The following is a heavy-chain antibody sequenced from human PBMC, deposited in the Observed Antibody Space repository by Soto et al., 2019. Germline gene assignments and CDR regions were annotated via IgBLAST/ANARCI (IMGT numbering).Heavy chain of an antibody. Sequence: SETLSLTCTVSGGSMINYYRAWIRQPPGKGLEWIGSIHYTGSTYYNPSLKSRVTISVDTSKNQFSLKLTSVSTADTAVYFCARRECSGGTCSFDHWGQGTLVTVSS. V-gene: IGHV4-39*01. CDR3: ARRECSGGTCSFDH. J-gene: IGHJ5*02. D-gene: IGHD2-15*01. CDR2: IHYTGST. CDR1: GGSMINYY.